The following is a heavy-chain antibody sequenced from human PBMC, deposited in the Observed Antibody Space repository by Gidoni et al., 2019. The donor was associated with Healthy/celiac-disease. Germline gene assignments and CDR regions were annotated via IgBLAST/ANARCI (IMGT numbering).Heavy chain of an antibody. J-gene: IGHJ5*02. V-gene: IGHV4-38-2*02. CDR3: ARDLGNYYGSGSYNNWFDP. D-gene: IGHD3-10*01. CDR1: GYSISSGYY. Sequence: QVQLQESGPGLVKPSETLSLTCAVSGYSISSGYYWGWIRQPPGKGLEWIGSIYQSGSTYYNPSLKSRVTISVDTSKNQFSLKLSSGTAADTAVYYCARDLGNYYGSGSYNNWFDPWGQGTLVTVSS. CDR2: IYQSGST.